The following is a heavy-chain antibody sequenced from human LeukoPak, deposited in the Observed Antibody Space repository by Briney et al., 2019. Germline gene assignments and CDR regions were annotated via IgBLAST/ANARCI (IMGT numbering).Heavy chain of an antibody. D-gene: IGHD3-9*01. Sequence: GASVKVSCKASGYTFTSYGISWVRQAPGQGLEWMGWISAYNGNTNYAQKLQGRVTMTTDTSTSTAYMELRSLRSDDTAVYYCARVDYYDTLTGYYYYYYYYMDVWGKGTTVTISS. CDR3: ARVDYYDTLTGYYYYYYYYMDV. CDR1: GYTFTSYG. V-gene: IGHV1-18*01. J-gene: IGHJ6*03. CDR2: ISAYNGNT.